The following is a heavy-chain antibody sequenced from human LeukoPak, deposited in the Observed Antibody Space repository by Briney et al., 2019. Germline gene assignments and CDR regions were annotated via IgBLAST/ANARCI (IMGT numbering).Heavy chain of an antibody. CDR1: GFTFDDYA. Sequence: GGSLRLSCAASGFTFDDYAMHWVRQAPGKGLEWVSLISWDGGSTYYADSVKGRFTISRDNSKNSLYLQMNSLRAEDTALYYCAKAYATRRVRYYYYMDVWGKGTTVTVSS. V-gene: IGHV3-43D*03. D-gene: IGHD3-10*01. CDR3: AKAYATRRVRYYYYMDV. J-gene: IGHJ6*03. CDR2: ISWDGGST.